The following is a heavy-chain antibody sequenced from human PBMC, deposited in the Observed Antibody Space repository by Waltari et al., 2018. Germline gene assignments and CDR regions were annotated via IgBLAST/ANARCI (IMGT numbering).Heavy chain of an antibody. V-gene: IGHV3-7*01. CDR1: FICNSCW. J-gene: IGHJ4*02. CDR3: VRGIDL. D-gene: IGHD3-9*01. CDR2: INEDGSRT. Sequence: FICNSCWTSWVRQAPGKGLEWVANINEDGSRTYYLDSVKGRFTISRDNAKNSLSLQMNSLRAEDTAVYYCVRGIDLWGQGTLVTVSS.